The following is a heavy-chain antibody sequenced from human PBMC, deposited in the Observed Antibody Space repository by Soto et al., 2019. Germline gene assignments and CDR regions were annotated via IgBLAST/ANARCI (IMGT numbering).Heavy chain of an antibody. CDR2: IWYDGSDK. Sequence: LRLSYAASGFTFSTYAMHWIRQAPGKGLEGVAVIWYDGSDKYYADSAKSRLTIFRDNSRNTLYLQMNSLSVEDTAVYYCAGQYAAAGTHYYYYGMDVWGQGTTVTVSS. V-gene: IGHV3-33*01. J-gene: IGHJ6*02. CDR3: AGQYAAAGTHYYYYGMDV. D-gene: IGHD6-13*01. CDR1: GFTFSTYA.